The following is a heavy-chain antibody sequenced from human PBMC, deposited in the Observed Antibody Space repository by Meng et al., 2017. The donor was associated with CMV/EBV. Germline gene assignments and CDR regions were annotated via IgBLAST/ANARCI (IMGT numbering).Heavy chain of an antibody. CDR3: ARELTPGGN. CDR2: ISSSSSYI. J-gene: IGHJ4*02. D-gene: IGHD1-26*01. V-gene: IGHV3-21*01. CDR1: GFTFSSYS. Sequence: GESLKISCAASGFTFSSYSMNWVRQAPGKGLEWVSSISSSSSYIYYADSVKGRFTISRDNAKNSLYLQMNSRRAEDTAVYYCARELTPGGNWGQGTLVTVSS.